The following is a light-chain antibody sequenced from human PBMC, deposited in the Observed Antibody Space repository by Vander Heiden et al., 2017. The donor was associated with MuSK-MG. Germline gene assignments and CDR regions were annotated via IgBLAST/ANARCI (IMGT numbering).Light chain of an antibody. CDR2: WAS. Sequence: DIVMTQSPDSLAASLGERATINCKSSQSVLYSSNNKNYLAWYQQKPGQPPKLLIYWASTRESGVPDRFSGGGSGTDFTLTISSLQAEDVAVYYCQQYYSTPWTFGHGTKVEIK. CDR3: QQYYSTPWT. V-gene: IGKV4-1*01. CDR1: QSVLYSSNNKNY. J-gene: IGKJ1*01.